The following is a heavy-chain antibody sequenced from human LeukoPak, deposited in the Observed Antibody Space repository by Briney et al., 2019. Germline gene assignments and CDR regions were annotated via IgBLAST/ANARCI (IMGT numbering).Heavy chain of an antibody. V-gene: IGHV1-18*01. CDR1: GYTFTSYG. D-gene: IGHD5-24*01. Sequence: GASVKVSCKASGYTFTSYGINWVRQAPGQGLEWMGWISAYNGNTNYAQKLQGRGTMTTGTSTSTAYMELRSLRSDDTAVYYCARDVGYRNWFDPWGQGTLVTVSS. CDR2: ISAYNGNT. J-gene: IGHJ5*02. CDR3: ARDVGYRNWFDP.